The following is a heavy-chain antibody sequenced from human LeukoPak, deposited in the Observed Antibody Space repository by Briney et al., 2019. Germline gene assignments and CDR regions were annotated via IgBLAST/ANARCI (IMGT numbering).Heavy chain of an antibody. V-gene: IGHV3-7*01. CDR3: ARDVGGSLDY. CDR2: IKGDESAK. D-gene: IGHD1-26*01. CDR1: GFTFSTYW. Sequence: GGSLRLSCAASGFTFSTYWMAWVRQAPGKGLEWVANIKGDESAKHQADPVKGRFTISRDNAQNSVYLHMRSLRGEDTAVYYCARDVGGSLDYWGQGTLVTVSS. J-gene: IGHJ4*02.